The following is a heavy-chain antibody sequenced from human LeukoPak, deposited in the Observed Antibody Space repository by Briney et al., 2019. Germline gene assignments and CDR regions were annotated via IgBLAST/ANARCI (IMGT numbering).Heavy chain of an antibody. Sequence: PGGSLRLSCAASGFTFSSYAMHWVRQAPGKGLEWVAVISYDGSNKYCADSVKGRFTISRDNSKNTLYLQMNSLRAEDTAVYYCASRLLWDYWGQGTLVTVSS. V-gene: IGHV3-30-3*01. CDR1: GFTFSSYA. CDR3: ASRLLWDY. D-gene: IGHD3-10*01. J-gene: IGHJ4*02. CDR2: ISYDGSNK.